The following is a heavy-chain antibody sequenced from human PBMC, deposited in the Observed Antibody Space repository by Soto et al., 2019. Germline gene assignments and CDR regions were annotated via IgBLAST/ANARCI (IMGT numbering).Heavy chain of an antibody. CDR3: ATGRGGSGSLTPRVDY. V-gene: IGHV3-23*01. Sequence: EVQLLESGGGLVQPGGSLRLSCAASGFTFNNYAMTWVRQAPGKGLEWVSAISGGGDTTSYADSVKGRFTAARDGSKNTLYLPMSSLRAEDKALYYWATGRGGSGSLTPRVDYWGQGTLVTVSS. J-gene: IGHJ4*02. CDR2: ISGGGDTT. CDR1: GFTFNNYA. D-gene: IGHD3-10*01.